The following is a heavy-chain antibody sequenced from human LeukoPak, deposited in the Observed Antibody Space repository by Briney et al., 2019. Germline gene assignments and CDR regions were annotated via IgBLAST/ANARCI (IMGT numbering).Heavy chain of an antibody. V-gene: IGHV1-18*01. CDR2: ISAYNGNT. CDR1: GYTFTSYG. Sequence: GASVKVSCKASGYTFTSYGISWVRQAPGQGLEWMGWISAYNGNTNYAQKLQGRVTMTTDTSTSTAYMELRSLRSDDTAVYYCASSSTVDTAMVEYYYYYGMDVWGQGTTVTVSS. D-gene: IGHD5-18*01. CDR3: ASSSTVDTAMVEYYYYYGMDV. J-gene: IGHJ6*02.